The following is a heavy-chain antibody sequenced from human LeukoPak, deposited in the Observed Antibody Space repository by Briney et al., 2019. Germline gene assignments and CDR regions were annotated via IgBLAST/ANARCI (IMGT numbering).Heavy chain of an antibody. Sequence: NPSETLSLTCTVSGGSISSSSYYWGWIRQPPGKGLEWIGSIYYSGSTYYNPSLKSRVTISVDTSKNQFSLKLSSVTAADTAVYYCARSRGLRYFDWLPLNGDLMAYDAFDIWGQGTMVTVSS. V-gene: IGHV4-39*01. CDR2: IYYSGST. CDR3: ARSRGLRYFDWLPLNGDLMAYDAFDI. J-gene: IGHJ3*02. D-gene: IGHD3-9*01. CDR1: GGSISSSSYY.